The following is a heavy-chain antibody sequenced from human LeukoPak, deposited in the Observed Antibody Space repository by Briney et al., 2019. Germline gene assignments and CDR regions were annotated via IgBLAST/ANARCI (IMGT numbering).Heavy chain of an antibody. CDR2: IYDSGST. CDR3: ARADRYSGFDRHFDY. Sequence: PSETLSLTCTVSGGSISSYYWSWIRQPPGKGLEWIGYIYDSGSTKYNPSLKSRVTISVDTSKNQLSLRLSSVTAADTAVYYCARADRYSGFDRHFDYWGQGTLVTVSS. J-gene: IGHJ4*02. D-gene: IGHD5-12*01. V-gene: IGHV4-59*01. CDR1: GGSISSYY.